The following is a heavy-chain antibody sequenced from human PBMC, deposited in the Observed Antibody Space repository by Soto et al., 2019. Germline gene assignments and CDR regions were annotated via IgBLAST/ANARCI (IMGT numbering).Heavy chain of an antibody. CDR3: NSYPDFWGGHTPL. J-gene: IGHJ4*02. D-gene: IGHD3-3*01. V-gene: IGHV3-15*07. CDR1: GFSITNTW. Sequence: EVQLVESGGGLVQPGGSLRLSCAASGFSITNTWMHWVRQAPGKGLEWVGRVKSKADGGTADYAAPVKGRFTVSRVYYKNTQYLQMYSLIMEDAAVYYCNSYPDFWGGHTPLWGQGTLVTVSS. CDR2: VKSKADGGTA.